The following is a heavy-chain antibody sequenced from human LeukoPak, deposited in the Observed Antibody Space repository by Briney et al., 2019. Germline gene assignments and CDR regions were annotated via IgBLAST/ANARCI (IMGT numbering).Heavy chain of an antibody. Sequence: PSETLSLTCTVSGGSISSGSYYWSWIRQPAGKGLEWIGRIYTSGNTNYNPSLKSQVTISVDTSKNQFSLKLSSVAAADTAVYYCARSEGYVGATTAPNYWGQGTLVTVSS. J-gene: IGHJ4*02. V-gene: IGHV4-61*02. D-gene: IGHD1-26*01. CDR3: ARSEGYVGATTAPNY. CDR2: IYTSGNT. CDR1: GGSISSGSYY.